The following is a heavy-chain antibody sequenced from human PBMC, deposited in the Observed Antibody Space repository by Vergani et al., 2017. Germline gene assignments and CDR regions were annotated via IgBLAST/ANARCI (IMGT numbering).Heavy chain of an antibody. J-gene: IGHJ4*02. CDR1: GFTFDDYA. CDR3: ARDGTASSTSFLTH. D-gene: IGHD2-2*01. V-gene: IGHV3-9*01. CDR2: ISWNSGSI. Sequence: EVQLVESGGGLVKPGGSLRLSCAASGFTFDDYAMHWVRQAPGKGLEWVSGISWNSGSIGYADSVKGRFTISRDNAKNSLYLQMNSLRAEDTAVYYCARDGTASSTSFLTHWGQGTLVTVSS.